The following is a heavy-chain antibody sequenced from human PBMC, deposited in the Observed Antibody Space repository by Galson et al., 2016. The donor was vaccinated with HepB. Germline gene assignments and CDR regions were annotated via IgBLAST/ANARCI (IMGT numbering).Heavy chain of an antibody. D-gene: IGHD3-16*01. CDR2: IYPGDSDT. V-gene: IGHV5-51*01. CDR3: ARSIGMVTLASDH. CDR1: GSSFTSYW. Sequence: QSGAEVKKPGESLKISCKGSGSSFTSYWIGWVRQKPGKGLEWMGIIYPGDSDTRYSPSFQGQVTISADKSTSTAYLQWSSLKASDTAMYYCARSIGMVTLASDHWGQGTLLTVSA. J-gene: IGHJ4*02.